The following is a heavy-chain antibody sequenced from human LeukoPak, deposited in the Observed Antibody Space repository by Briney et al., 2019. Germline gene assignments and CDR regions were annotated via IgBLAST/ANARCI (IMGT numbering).Heavy chain of an antibody. V-gene: IGHV4-34*01. D-gene: IGHD3-10*01. CDR2: INHSGST. CDR3: ATPQWFGELESAFDI. CDR1: GGSFSGYY. J-gene: IGHJ3*02. Sequence: PSETLSLTCAVYGGSFSGYYWSWIRQPPGKGLEWIGEINHSGSTNYNPSLKSRVTISVDTSKNQFSLKLSSVTAADTAVYYCATPQWFGELESAFDIWGQGTMVTVSS.